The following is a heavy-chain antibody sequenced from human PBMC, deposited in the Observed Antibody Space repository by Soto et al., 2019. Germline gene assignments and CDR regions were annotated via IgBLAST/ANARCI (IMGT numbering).Heavy chain of an antibody. CDR2: IYYSGST. Sequence: SETLSLTCTVSGGSISSYYWSWIRQPPGKGLEWIGYIYYSGSTNYNPSLKSRVTISVDTSKNQFSLKLSSVTAADTAVYYCARSGLAPVIAEDNYNWFDPWGQGTLVTVSS. J-gene: IGHJ5*02. V-gene: IGHV4-59*01. CDR1: GGSISSYY. CDR3: ARSGLAPVIAEDNYNWFDP. D-gene: IGHD3-16*02.